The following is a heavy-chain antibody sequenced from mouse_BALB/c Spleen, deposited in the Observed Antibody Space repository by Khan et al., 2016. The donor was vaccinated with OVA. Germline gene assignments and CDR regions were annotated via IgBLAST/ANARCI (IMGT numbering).Heavy chain of an antibody. Sequence: QVQLQQPGAELEKPGASVTLSCKASGYTFTSYWIHWVKLRPGQGFAWVGHINPRDGDINYNENFRSKATLTVDNSSSTAYLQLSSLTAEDSAVYYCTIDYGNSFYGDFGGQGTTLTVSS. CDR3: TIDYGNSFYGDF. D-gene: IGHD1-1*01. V-gene: IGHV1-53*01. CDR2: INPRDGDI. CDR1: GYTFTSYW. J-gene: IGHJ2*01.